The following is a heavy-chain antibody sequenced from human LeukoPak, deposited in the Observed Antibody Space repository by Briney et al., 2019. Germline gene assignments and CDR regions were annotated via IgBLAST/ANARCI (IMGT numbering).Heavy chain of an antibody. V-gene: IGHV3-30*10. CDR3: ARGPRGTIFGVVTLYYFDY. D-gene: IGHD3-3*01. Sequence: QPRSSLRLSCAASGFTFSSYAMHCVRQGPGKGLEWGAVISFDGSNKYYTDPAKGRFPISRDNSKNTLYLQMNSLRPEDTAGFYCARGPRGTIFGVVTLYYFDYWGQGSLVTVSS. J-gene: IGHJ4*02. CDR1: GFTFSSYA. CDR2: ISFDGSNK.